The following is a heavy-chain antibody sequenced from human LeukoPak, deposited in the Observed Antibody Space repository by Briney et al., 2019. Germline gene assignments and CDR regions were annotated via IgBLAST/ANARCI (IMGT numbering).Heavy chain of an antibody. CDR3: ARDNLDFWSGDHYFDY. Sequence: GGSLRLSCAASGFTFSTYAMSWVRQAPGKGLEWVSGISGSGGTTSYADSVKGRFTISKDKSKNTLYLQMNSLTAEDTAVYYCARDNLDFWSGDHYFDYWGQGTLVTVSS. CDR2: ISGSGGTT. D-gene: IGHD3-3*01. CDR1: GFTFSTYA. V-gene: IGHV3-23*01. J-gene: IGHJ4*02.